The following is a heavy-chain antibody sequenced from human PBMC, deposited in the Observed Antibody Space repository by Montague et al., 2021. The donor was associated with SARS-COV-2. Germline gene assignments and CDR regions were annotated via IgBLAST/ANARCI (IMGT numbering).Heavy chain of an antibody. J-gene: IGHJ4*02. V-gene: IGHV2-5*02. D-gene: IGHD3-10*01. CDR1: GFSITTSTMG. Sequence: PALVKSTQTLTLTCTFSGFSITTSTMGVGWIRQPPGKALEWLALICWXDEKRFSPSLKSRLTITKDTFKDQVVLRMTNMDPVDTATYYCVHYASGSYYFHYWGQGTLVTVSS. CDR3: VHYASGSYYFHY. CDR2: ICWXDEK.